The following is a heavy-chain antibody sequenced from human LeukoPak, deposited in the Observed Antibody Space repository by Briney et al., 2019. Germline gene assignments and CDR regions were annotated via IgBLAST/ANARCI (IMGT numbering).Heavy chain of an antibody. CDR3: ARAYCGGDCYNYFDY. V-gene: IGHV1-18*01. CDR2: ISAYNGNT. D-gene: IGHD2-21*02. CDR1: GYTFTSYG. Sequence: GASVKVSCKASGYTFTSYGISWVRQAPGQGLEWMGWISAYNGNTNYAQKLQGRVTMTTDTSTSTAYMELRSLRSDDTAVYYCARAYCGGDCYNYFDYWGQGTLVTVSA. J-gene: IGHJ4*02.